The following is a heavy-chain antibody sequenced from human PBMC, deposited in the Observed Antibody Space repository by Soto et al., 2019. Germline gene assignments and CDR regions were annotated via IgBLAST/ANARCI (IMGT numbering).Heavy chain of an antibody. Sequence: SVNVSCKASGYTFTNYYMHWVRQAPGQGLEWMGIINPSGGSTDYAQIFQGRVTMTRDTSTSTVYMELSSLRSEDTAVYYCVRGTDGYLFDYWGQGTLVTVSS. J-gene: IGHJ4*02. CDR2: INPSGGST. CDR1: GYTFTNYY. CDR3: VRGTDGYLFDY. D-gene: IGHD5-12*01. V-gene: IGHV1-46*01.